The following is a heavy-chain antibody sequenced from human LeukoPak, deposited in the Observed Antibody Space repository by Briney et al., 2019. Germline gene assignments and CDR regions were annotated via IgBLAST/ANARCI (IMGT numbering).Heavy chain of an antibody. CDR3: ARAHGSGSYYITEGYFDY. V-gene: IGHV4-61*02. J-gene: IGHJ4*02. Sequence: SETLSLTCSVSGDSISSGSYYWTWIRQPAGKGLEWIGRIYTSGNTKYNPSLKSRVTISIDTSKNQFSLKLTSVTAADTAVYYCARAHGSGSYYITEGYFDYWGQGTLVTVSS. CDR2: IYTSGNT. CDR1: GDSISSGSYY. D-gene: IGHD3-10*01.